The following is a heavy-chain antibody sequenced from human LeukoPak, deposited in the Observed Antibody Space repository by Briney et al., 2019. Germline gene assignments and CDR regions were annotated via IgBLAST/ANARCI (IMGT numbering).Heavy chain of an antibody. CDR3: ARANFLYCSSSTCLFDY. CDR1: GYTFTDYY. Sequence: ASVKVSCKASGYTFTDYYVHWVRQAPGQGFEWMGWTNPNDGDTNYAQKFQGRVTMTRDTSISTAHMEVSRLRSDDTAVYYCARANFLYCSSSTCLFDYWGQGTLVTVSS. D-gene: IGHD2-2*01. J-gene: IGHJ4*02. CDR2: TNPNDGDT. V-gene: IGHV1-2*02.